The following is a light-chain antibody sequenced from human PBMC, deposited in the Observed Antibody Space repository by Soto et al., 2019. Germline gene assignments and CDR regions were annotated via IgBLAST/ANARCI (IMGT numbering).Light chain of an antibody. V-gene: IGKV3-15*01. CDR3: QQYNNWPIT. Sequence: EIVMTQSPDTLSMSPGEKATLSCRTSQSVSSSFAWYQQKPGQAPRLLIYDASTRATGIPARFSGSGSGTEFTLTISSLQSEDFAVYYCQQYNNWPITFGQGTRLEIK. J-gene: IGKJ5*01. CDR1: QSVSSS. CDR2: DAS.